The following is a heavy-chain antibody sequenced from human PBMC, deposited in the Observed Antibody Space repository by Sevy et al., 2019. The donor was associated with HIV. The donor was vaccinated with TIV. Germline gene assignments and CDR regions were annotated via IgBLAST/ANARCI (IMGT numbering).Heavy chain of an antibody. J-gene: IGHJ4*02. CDR1: GFTFSKYS. V-gene: IGHV3-23*01. CDR3: AREGCTKPHDY. Sequence: GGSLRLSCAASGFTFSKYSMSWVRQPPGKGLEWVSTLSFGCGEINYADSVKGRFTISRDNSKRSVYLQMNNLRPEDTAEYYCAREGCTKPHDYWGQGTLVTVSS. D-gene: IGHD2-8*01. CDR2: LSFGCGEI.